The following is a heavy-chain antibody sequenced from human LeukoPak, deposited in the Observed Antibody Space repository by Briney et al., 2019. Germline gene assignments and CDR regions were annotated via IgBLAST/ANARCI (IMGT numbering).Heavy chain of an antibody. CDR3: ARMMSGYDYFYYYYYMDV. J-gene: IGHJ6*03. CDR2: IYTSGST. V-gene: IGHV4-61*02. D-gene: IGHD5-12*01. Sequence: SQTLSLTCTVPGGSISSGSYYWSWIRQPAGKGLEWIGRIYTSGSTNYNPSLKSRVTISVDTSKNQFSLKLSSVTAADTAVYYCARMMSGYDYFYYYYYMDVWGKGPTVTVSS. CDR1: GGSISSGSYY.